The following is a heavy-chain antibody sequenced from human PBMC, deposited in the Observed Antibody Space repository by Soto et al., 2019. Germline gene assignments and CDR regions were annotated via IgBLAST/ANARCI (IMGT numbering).Heavy chain of an antibody. Sequence: SVKVSCKASGGTFSSYAISWVRQAPGQGLEWMGGIIPIFGTANYAQKFQGRVTITADKSTSTAYMELSSLRSEGTAVYYCARDGARYCSGGSCYFSDHFPYYGMDVWGQGTTVTVSS. CDR2: IIPIFGTA. CDR1: GGTFSSYA. CDR3: ARDGARYCSGGSCYFSDHFPYYGMDV. J-gene: IGHJ6*02. D-gene: IGHD2-15*01. V-gene: IGHV1-69*06.